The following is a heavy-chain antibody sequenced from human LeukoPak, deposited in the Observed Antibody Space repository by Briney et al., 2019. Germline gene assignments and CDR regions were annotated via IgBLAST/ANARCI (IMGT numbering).Heavy chain of an antibody. V-gene: IGHV4-61*02. CDR2: IYTSGST. CDR3: AREPHDSGDY. J-gene: IGHJ4*02. CDR1: GGSISSGSYY. Sequence: SETLSLTCTVSGGSISSGSYYWSWIRQPAGKGLEWIGRIYTSGSTNYNPSLKSRVTISVDTSKNQFSLKLSSVTAADTAVYYCAREPHDSGDYWGQGTLVTVSS. D-gene: IGHD3-22*01.